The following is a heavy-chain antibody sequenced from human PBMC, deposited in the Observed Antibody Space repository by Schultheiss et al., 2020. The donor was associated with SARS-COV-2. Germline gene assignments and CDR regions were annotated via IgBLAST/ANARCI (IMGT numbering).Heavy chain of an antibody. D-gene: IGHD2-8*01. CDR2: INPNSGGT. V-gene: IGHV1-2*02. CDR3: ARGRGVKKGFDY. CDR1: GYTFTSYY. Sequence: ASVKVSCKASGYTFTSYYMHWVRQAPGQGLEWMGWINPNSGGTNYAQKFQGRVTMTRDTSISTAYMELSRLRSDDTAVYYCARGRGVKKGFDYWGQGTLVTVSS. J-gene: IGHJ4*02.